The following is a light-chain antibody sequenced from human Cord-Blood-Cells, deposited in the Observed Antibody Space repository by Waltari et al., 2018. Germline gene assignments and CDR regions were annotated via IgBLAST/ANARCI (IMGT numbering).Light chain of an antibody. Sequence: DIQLTQSPSFLSASVGDRVTITCRASQGICSYLAWYQQKPGKAPKLLIYAASTLQSGVPSRFSGSGSVTEFTLTISSLQPEDFATYFCQQLNSNPYSFGQGTKLEIK. V-gene: IGKV1-9*01. CDR1: QGICSY. CDR2: AAS. CDR3: QQLNSNPYS. J-gene: IGKJ2*03.